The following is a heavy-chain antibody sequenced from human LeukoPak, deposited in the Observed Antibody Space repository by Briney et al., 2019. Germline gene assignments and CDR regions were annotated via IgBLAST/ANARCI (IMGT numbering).Heavy chain of an antibody. Sequence: PVKVSCKASGGTFSSYAISWVRQAPGQGLEWMGRIIPILGIANYAQKFQGRVTITADKSTSTAYMELSSLRSEDTAVYYCARDRIAAAGPPDYWGQGTLVTVSS. CDR3: ARDRIAAAGPPDY. CDR2: IIPILGIA. J-gene: IGHJ4*02. V-gene: IGHV1-69*04. D-gene: IGHD6-13*01. CDR1: GGTFSSYA.